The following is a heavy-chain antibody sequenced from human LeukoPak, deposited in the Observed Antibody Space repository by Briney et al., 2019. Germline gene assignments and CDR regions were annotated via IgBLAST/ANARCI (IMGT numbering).Heavy chain of an antibody. CDR1: GGSISSGDYY. Sequence: SETLSLTCTVSGGSISSGDYYWSWIRQSPGKGLEWIGYIYYSGSTYYNPSLKSRVTISVDTSKNQFSLKLSSVTAADTAVYYCARARAWFGELSVFDSWGQGTLVTVSS. CDR3: ARARAWFGELSVFDS. D-gene: IGHD3-10*01. V-gene: IGHV4-30-4*01. CDR2: IYYSGST. J-gene: IGHJ4*02.